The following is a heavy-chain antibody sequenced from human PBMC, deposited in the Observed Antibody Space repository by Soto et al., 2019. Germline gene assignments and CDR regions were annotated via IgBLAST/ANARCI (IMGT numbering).Heavy chain of an antibody. Sequence: QVQLVESGGGVVQPGRSLRLSCAASEFTFSSYGMHWVRQTPGKGLEWVAFVSFDASHKYYVDSVKGRFTISRDNSKNTLYLQMNSLTTDDTSIYYCAKETTTSGAFDIWGQGTMVTFSS. CDR3: AKETTTSGAFDI. D-gene: IGHD4-17*01. V-gene: IGHV3-30*18. CDR2: VSFDASHK. J-gene: IGHJ3*02. CDR1: EFTFSSYG.